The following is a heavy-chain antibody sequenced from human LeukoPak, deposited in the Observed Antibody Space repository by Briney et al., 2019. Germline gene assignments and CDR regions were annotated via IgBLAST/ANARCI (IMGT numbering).Heavy chain of an antibody. D-gene: IGHD2-8*01. CDR2: ISSSSSYI. V-gene: IGHV3-21*01. Sequence: GGTLTLSCAASGFTFSSNAMSWVRQAQGKGLEWVSTISSSSSYIYYADSVKGRFTISRDNAKNSLNLQMNSMRAEDTAVYYCASDYVLLMVYATTGGFDYWGQGNLVTVSS. CDR3: ASDYVLLMVYATTGGFDY. CDR1: GFTFSSNA. J-gene: IGHJ4*02.